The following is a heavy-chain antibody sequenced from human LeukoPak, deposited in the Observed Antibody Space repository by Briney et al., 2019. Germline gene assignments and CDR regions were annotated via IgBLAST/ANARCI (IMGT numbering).Heavy chain of an antibody. J-gene: IGHJ4*02. V-gene: IGHV1-69-2*01. CDR3: ATGVSSGSYYGYFDY. CDR2: VDPEDGET. D-gene: IGHD1-26*01. CDR1: GYTFTDYY. Sequence: ASVKASCKASGYTFTDYYMHWVQQAPGKGLEWMGRVDPEDGETIYAEKFQGRVTITADTSTDTAYMELSSLRSEDTAVYYCATGVSSGSYYGYFDYWGQGTLVTVSS.